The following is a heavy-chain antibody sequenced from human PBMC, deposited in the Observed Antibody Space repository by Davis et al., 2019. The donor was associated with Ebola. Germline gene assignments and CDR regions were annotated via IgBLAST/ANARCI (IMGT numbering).Heavy chain of an antibody. CDR2: IWYDGSNK. CDR1: GFTFSSYG. CDR3: STGSYPREY. J-gene: IGHJ4*02. D-gene: IGHD1-26*01. Sequence: GGSLRLSCAASGFTFSSYGMHWVRQAPGKGLEWVAVIWYDGSNKYYADSVKGRFTISRDNSKNTLYLQMNSLRAEDTAVYYCSTGSYPREYWGQGTLVTVSS. V-gene: IGHV3-33*01.